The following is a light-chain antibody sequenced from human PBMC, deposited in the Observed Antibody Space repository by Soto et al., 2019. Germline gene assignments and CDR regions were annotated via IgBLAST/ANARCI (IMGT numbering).Light chain of an antibody. CDR1: QSVSSSY. CDR3: QQYGSSPYT. Sequence: EIVLTQSPGTLSLSRGERATLSCRASQSVSSSYLAWYQQKPGQAPRLLIYGASSRATGIPGMFSGSGSGTDFTLTISRLEPEDFAVYYCQQYGSSPYTFGQGTKLEIK. CDR2: GAS. V-gene: IGKV3-20*01. J-gene: IGKJ2*01.